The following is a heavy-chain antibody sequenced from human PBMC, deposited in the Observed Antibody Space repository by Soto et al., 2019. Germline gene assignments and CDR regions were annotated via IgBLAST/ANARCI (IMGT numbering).Heavy chain of an antibody. Sequence: QVQLQESGPGLVKPSETLSLTCTVSGGSVSSGSYYWSWIRQPPGKGLEWIGYIYYSGSTNYNPSSRSRVTISVDTAKNQFSLKLSSVTAADTAVYYCARDKQQWLVPGNYYYGMDVWGQGTTVTVSS. CDR3: ARDKQQWLVPGNYYYGMDV. J-gene: IGHJ6*02. V-gene: IGHV4-61*01. D-gene: IGHD6-19*01. CDR1: GGSVSSGSYY. CDR2: IYYSGST.